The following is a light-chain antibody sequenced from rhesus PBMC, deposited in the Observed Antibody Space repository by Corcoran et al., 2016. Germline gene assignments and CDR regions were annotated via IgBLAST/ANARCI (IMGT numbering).Light chain of an antibody. V-gene: IGKV1-74*01. J-gene: IGKJ3*01. CDR3: QHGYGTPFT. CDR1: ENVNNY. CDR2: KAS. Sequence: DIQMTQSPSSLSASVGDRVTITCRASENVNNYLNWYTQKPGKDPKLLIYKASTLQRGVPSRFSGSGSGTDYTFTISSLQPEDVATYYCQHGYGTPFTFGPGTKLDIK.